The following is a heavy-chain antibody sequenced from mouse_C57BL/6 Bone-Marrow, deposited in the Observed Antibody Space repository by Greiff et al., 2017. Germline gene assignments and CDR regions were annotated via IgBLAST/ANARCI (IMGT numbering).Heavy chain of an antibody. CDR1: GYTFTSYW. V-gene: IGHV1-55*01. D-gene: IGHD2-13*01. CDR3: ARSGDYPYYAMDD. J-gene: IGHJ4*01. CDR2: IYPGSGST. Sequence: QVQLQQPGAELVKPGASVKMSCKASGYTFTSYWITWVKQRPGQGLEWIGDIYPGSGSTNYNEKFKSKATLTVDTSSSTAYMQLSSLTSEDSAVYYCARSGDYPYYAMDDWGQGTSVTVSS.